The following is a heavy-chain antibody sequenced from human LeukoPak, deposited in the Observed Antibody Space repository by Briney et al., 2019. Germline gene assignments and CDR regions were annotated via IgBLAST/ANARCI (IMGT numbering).Heavy chain of an antibody. CDR2: INPSGGST. CDR3: ARDLSEYYFDY. D-gene: IGHD3-3*02. V-gene: IGHV1-46*01. Sequence: ASVKVSCKASGYTFTSYYMHWVRQAPGQGLEWMGIINPSGGSTSYAQKFRGRVTMTRDMSTSTVYMELSSLRSEDTAVYYCARDLSEYYFDYWGQGTLVTVSS. J-gene: IGHJ4*02. CDR1: GYTFTSYY.